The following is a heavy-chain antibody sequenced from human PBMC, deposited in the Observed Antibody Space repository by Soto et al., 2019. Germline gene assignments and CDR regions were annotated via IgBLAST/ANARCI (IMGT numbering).Heavy chain of an antibody. Sequence: SETLSLTCTVSGGSISSSSYYWGWIRQPPGKGLEWIGSIYYSGSTYYNPSLKSRVTISVDTSKNQFSLKLSSVTAADTAVYYCARLGPGYDFWSGYSPRGADWFDPWGQGTLVTVSS. J-gene: IGHJ5*02. CDR1: GGSISSSSYY. V-gene: IGHV4-39*01. CDR3: ARLGPGYDFWSGYSPRGADWFDP. D-gene: IGHD3-3*01. CDR2: IYYSGST.